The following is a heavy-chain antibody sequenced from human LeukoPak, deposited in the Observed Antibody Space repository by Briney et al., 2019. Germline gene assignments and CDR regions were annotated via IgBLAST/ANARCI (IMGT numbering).Heavy chain of an antibody. CDR3: ARSPPNYGEDY. Sequence: SETLSLTCAVSGGSISSGGYSWSWIRQPPGKGLEWIGYIYHSGSTYYNPSLKSRVTISVDGSKNQFSLKLSSVTAADTAVYYCARSPPNYGEDYWGQGTLVTVSS. CDR2: IYHSGST. D-gene: IGHD4-17*01. CDR1: GGSISSGGYS. V-gene: IGHV4-30-2*01. J-gene: IGHJ4*02.